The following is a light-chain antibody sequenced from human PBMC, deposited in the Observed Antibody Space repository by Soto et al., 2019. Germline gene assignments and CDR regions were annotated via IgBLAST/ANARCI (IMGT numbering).Light chain of an antibody. CDR2: GAS. Sequence: EIVVTQSPATLSVSPGERATLSCRASQSVSSNLAWYQQKPGQAPRLLINGASTRATGIPARFSGSGSGTEFSLTISSLQSEDFAVYYCQQRSNWLTFGGGTKVDIK. CDR3: QQRSNWLT. V-gene: IGKV3-15*01. J-gene: IGKJ4*01. CDR1: QSVSSN.